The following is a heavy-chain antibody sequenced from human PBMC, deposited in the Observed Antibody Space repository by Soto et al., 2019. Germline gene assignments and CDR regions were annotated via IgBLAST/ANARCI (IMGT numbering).Heavy chain of an antibody. CDR1: GYIFMNYA. V-gene: IGHV1-3*01. J-gene: IGHJ5*02. CDR2: INAGNGDT. CDR3: ARVPRYSYDIVAVPAVMFDDWFDP. D-gene: IGHD2-2*01. Sequence: QVQLVQSGAEVKRPGASVKVSCKASGYIFMNYAVHWVRQAPGQSLEWVGWINAGNGDTKYSLRFQGRVTITRDTSASTAYMELSSLRSEDTAVYYCARVPRYSYDIVAVPAVMFDDWFDPWGQGTLVTVSS.